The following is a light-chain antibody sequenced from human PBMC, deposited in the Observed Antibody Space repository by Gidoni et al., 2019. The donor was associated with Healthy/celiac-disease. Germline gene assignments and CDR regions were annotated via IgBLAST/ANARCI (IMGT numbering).Light chain of an antibody. CDR2: AAS. CDR1: QGISSH. CDR3: QQYYSYPPGT. V-gene: IGKV1-8*01. J-gene: IGKJ1*01. Sequence: AIRMTQSPSSFSASTGDRVTITRRASQGISSHLAWYQQKPGKAPKLLIYAASTLQSGVPSRFSGSGSGTDFTLTISCLQSEDFATYYCQQYYSYPPGTFGQGTKVEIK.